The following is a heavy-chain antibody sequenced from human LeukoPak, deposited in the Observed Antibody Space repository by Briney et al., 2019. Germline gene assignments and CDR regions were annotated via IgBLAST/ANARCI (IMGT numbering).Heavy chain of an antibody. Sequence: PGRSLRLSCRGSGFTFSDYGIHWVRQVPGKGLEWVAVISFDGKIETYADSVKGRFTISKDFSTNTLYLDMNTVRPDDTAVYYCALYSAYFAFWGHGTLVTVSS. D-gene: IGHD4-11*01. CDR1: GFTFSDYG. CDR3: ALYSAYFAF. J-gene: IGHJ4*01. V-gene: IGHV3-30*03. CDR2: ISFDGKIE.